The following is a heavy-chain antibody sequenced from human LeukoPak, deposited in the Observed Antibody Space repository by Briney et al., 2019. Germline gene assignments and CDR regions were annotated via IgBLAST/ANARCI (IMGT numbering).Heavy chain of an antibody. J-gene: IGHJ6*03. D-gene: IGHD1-26*01. Sequence: SETLSLTCTVSGGSISSYYWSWIRQPAGKGLEWIGRIYTSGSTNYNPSLKSRVTMSVDTSKNQFSLKLSSVTAADTAVYYCAREWELLNRYYYYYMDVWRKGTTVTVS. CDR2: IYTSGST. V-gene: IGHV4-4*07. CDR1: GGSISSYY. CDR3: AREWELLNRYYYYYMDV.